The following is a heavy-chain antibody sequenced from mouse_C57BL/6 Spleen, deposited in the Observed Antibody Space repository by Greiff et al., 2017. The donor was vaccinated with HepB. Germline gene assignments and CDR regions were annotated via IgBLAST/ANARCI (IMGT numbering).Heavy chain of an antibody. CDR3: ARERACYYGSRREFAY. CDR2: IYPGSGST. V-gene: IGHV1-55*01. CDR1: GYTFTSYW. Sequence: QVQLQQPGAELVKPGASVKMSCKASGYTFTSYWITWVKQRPGQGLEWIGDIYPGSGSTNYNEKFKSKATLTVETSSSTAYMQLSSLTSEDSAVYYCARERACYYGSRREFAYWGQGTLVTVSA. J-gene: IGHJ3*01. D-gene: IGHD1-1*01.